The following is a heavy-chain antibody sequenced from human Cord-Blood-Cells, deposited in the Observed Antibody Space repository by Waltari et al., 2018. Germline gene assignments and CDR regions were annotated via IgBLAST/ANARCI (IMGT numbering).Heavy chain of an antibody. CDR2: IYYSGST. D-gene: IGHD2-15*01. J-gene: IGHJ4*02. CDR3: ARHRLLDIVVDY. V-gene: IGHV4-39*01. CDR1: GGSISSSSYY. Sequence: QLQLQESGPGLVKPSETLSLTCTVPGGSISSSSYYWGWIRQPPGKGLEWIGSIYYSGSTYYNPSLKSRVTISVDTSKNQFSLKLSSVTAADTAVYYCARHRLLDIVVDYWGQGTLVTVSS.